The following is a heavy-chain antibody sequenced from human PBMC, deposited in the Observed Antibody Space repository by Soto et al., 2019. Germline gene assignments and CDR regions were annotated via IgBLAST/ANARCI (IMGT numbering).Heavy chain of an antibody. CDR3: GASESCGQFEF. J-gene: IGHJ4*02. CDR2: IYYSGST. V-gene: IGHV4-59*01. CDR1: GASISNYF. Sequence: SETLSLTCNVSGASISNYFWNWTRQSPGKGLERIGYIYYSGSTYYNPSLNSRVTISVDASKMQFSLKLSSVTAADTAVYYSGASESCGQFEFWSQGSLVTGSS. D-gene: IGHD3-10*01.